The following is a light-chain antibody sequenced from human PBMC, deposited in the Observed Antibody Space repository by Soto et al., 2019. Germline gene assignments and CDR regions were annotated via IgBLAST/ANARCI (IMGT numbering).Light chain of an antibody. CDR1: QSISTW. Sequence: DIPMTQSPSTLSASVGDRVTITCRASQSISTWLAWFQQKPGKAPNLLIYKASSLEGGVPSRFSGSGSGTEFTLTISSLQPDDFATYYCQQYNTYPWTFGQGTMVEI. J-gene: IGKJ1*01. CDR3: QQYNTYPWT. CDR2: KAS. V-gene: IGKV1-5*03.